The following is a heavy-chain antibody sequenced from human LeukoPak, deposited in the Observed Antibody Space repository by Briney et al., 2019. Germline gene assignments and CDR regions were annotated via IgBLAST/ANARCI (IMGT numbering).Heavy chain of an antibody. Sequence: RGASLEISWKGSGYIFTNYWIGWVRQVPGKGLEWMGITYPNDSDTRYSPSFQGLVTISVDKSISTAYLQWSSLKASDTAMYYCARHRGYNYGHSDYWGQGTLVTVSS. CDR3: ARHRGYNYGHSDY. CDR1: GYIFTNYW. CDR2: TYPNDSDT. J-gene: IGHJ4*02. V-gene: IGHV5-51*01. D-gene: IGHD5-18*01.